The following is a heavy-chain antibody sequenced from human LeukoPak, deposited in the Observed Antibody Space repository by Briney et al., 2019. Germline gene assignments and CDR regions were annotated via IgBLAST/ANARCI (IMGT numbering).Heavy chain of an antibody. V-gene: IGHV6-1*01. J-gene: IGHJ4*02. Sequence: SQTLSLTCAVSGDSFSSNSAAWNWLRQSPSRGLEWLGRTYYRSKWYNDYAVSVKSLITINPDTSKNQFCLQLNSVTPEDTAVYYCARDSGDGDYPGPLVYGGRGTLVTVSS. CDR3: ARDSGDGDYPGPLVY. D-gene: IGHD4-17*01. CDR2: TYYRSKWYN. CDR1: GDSFSSNSAA.